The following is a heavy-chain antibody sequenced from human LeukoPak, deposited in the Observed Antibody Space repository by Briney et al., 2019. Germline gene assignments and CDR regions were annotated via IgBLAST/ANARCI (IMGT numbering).Heavy chain of an antibody. V-gene: IGHV3-23*01. Sequence: GGSLRLSCAASGFTLSSYAMSWVRQAPGKGLEWVSAISGSGGSTYYADSVKGRFTISRDNSKNTLYLQMNSLRAEDTAVYYCARYPLLWELAAFDIWGQGTMVTVSS. J-gene: IGHJ3*02. D-gene: IGHD1-26*01. CDR3: ARYPLLWELAAFDI. CDR2: ISGSGGST. CDR1: GFTLSSYA.